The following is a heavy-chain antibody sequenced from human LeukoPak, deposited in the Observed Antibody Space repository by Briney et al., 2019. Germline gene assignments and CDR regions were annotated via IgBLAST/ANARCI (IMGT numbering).Heavy chain of an antibody. Sequence: SETLSLTCAVSGGSTSSSNWWSWVRQPPGKGLEWIGEIYHSGSTNYNPSLKSRVTISVDKSKNQFSLKLSSVTAADTAVYYCAILGYYDSSGYYSHAFDIWGQGTMVTVSS. CDR3: AILGYYDSSGYYSHAFDI. CDR2: IYHSGST. V-gene: IGHV4-4*02. CDR1: GGSTSSSNW. D-gene: IGHD3-22*01. J-gene: IGHJ3*02.